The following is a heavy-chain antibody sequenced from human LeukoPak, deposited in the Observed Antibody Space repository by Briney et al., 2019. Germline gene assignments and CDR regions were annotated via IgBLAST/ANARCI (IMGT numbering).Heavy chain of an antibody. CDR3: ARVRSGSPGDYYGMDV. CDR1: GFTFSGYY. V-gene: IGHV3-11*05. CDR2: ISSSSSYT. Sequence: GGSLRLSCAASGFTFSGYYMSWIRQAPGKGLEWVSYISSSSSYTNYADSVKGRFTISRDNAKNSLYLQMNSLRAEDTAVYYCARVRSGSPGDYYGMDVWGRGTTVTVSS. J-gene: IGHJ6*02. D-gene: IGHD3-10*01.